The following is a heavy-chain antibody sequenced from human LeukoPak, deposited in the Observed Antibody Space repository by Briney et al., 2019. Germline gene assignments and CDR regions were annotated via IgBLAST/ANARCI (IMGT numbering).Heavy chain of an antibody. CDR2: IYPDESNI. CDR1: GYSFPTYW. Sequence: GESLKISCKGSGYSFPTYWIAWGRQMPGEGLEWMGIIYPDESNIRYNPSFQGQVTISADKSISTAYLQWSSLKASDTAMYYCARPPSRGYSSSFEYWGQGTLVTVSS. J-gene: IGHJ4*02. V-gene: IGHV5-51*01. D-gene: IGHD2-2*03. CDR3: ARPPSRGYSSSFEY.